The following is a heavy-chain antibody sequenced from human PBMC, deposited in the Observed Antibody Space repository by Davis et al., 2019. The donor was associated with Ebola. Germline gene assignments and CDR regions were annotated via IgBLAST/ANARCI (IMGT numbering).Heavy chain of an antibody. CDR3: ARDRGFNWFDP. CDR2: ISYDGSNK. V-gene: IGHV3-30*03. J-gene: IGHJ5*02. Sequence: RRSLRPSCLVSGFTFPISAPSCVRQAPGNGLEWAAVISYDGSNKYYADSVKDRFTISRDNAKDSLYLQMNSLRAEDTAVYYCARDRGFNWFDPWVQGTLVTVSS. CDR1: GFTFPISA. D-gene: IGHD3-16*01.